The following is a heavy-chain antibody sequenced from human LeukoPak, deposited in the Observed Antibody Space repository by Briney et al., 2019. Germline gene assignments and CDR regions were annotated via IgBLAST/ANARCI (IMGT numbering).Heavy chain of an antibody. J-gene: IGHJ6*03. CDR1: GGSISSYY. Sequence: SETLSLTCTVYGGSISSYYWSWIRQPPGKGLEWIGYIYYSGSTNYNPSLKSRVTISVDTSKNQFSLKLSSVTAADTAVYYCARGRSSMVRGYYYNYMDVWGKGTTVTISS. CDR3: ARGRSSMVRGYYYNYMDV. V-gene: IGHV4-59*01. CDR2: IYYSGST. D-gene: IGHD3-10*01.